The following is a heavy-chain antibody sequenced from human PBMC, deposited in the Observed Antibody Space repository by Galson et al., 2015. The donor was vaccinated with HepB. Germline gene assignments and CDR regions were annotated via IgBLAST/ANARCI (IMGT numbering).Heavy chain of an antibody. Sequence: SLRLSCAASGFTVSSTYMSWVRQTPGKGLELVSVIYSGGTTFYADSVKGRFTISRDNSKNTLYLQMNSLREEETAVYYCAREMGDWGQGTLVTVSS. CDR3: AREMGD. CDR1: GFTVSSTY. J-gene: IGHJ4*02. D-gene: IGHD3-16*01. CDR2: IYSGGTT. V-gene: IGHV3-66*01.